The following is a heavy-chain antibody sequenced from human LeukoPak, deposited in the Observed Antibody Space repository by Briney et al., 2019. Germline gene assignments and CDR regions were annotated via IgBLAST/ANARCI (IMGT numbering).Heavy chain of an antibody. Sequence: GASVKVSCKASGYTFTIYYMHWVRQAPGQGLEWMGIINPSGGSTSYAQKFQGRVTMTRDTSTSTVYMELSSLRSEDTAVYYCSGGGSSWYFDYWGQGTLVTVSS. V-gene: IGHV1-46*01. CDR1: GYTFTIYY. CDR3: SGGGSSWYFDY. J-gene: IGHJ4*02. D-gene: IGHD6-13*01. CDR2: INPSGGST.